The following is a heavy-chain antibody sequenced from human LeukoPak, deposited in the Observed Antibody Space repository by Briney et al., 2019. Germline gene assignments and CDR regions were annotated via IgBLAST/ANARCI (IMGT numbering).Heavy chain of an antibody. J-gene: IGHJ5*02. CDR3: ARGLTTVTRKAPRRGTFDR. V-gene: IGHV4-34*01. D-gene: IGHD4-17*01. CDR2: INHSGST. CDR1: GGSFSGYY. Sequence: SETLSLTCAVYGGSFSGYYWSWIRQPPGKGLEWIGEINHSGSTNYNPSLKSRVTISVDTSKNQFSLKLSSVTAADTAVYYCARGLTTVTRKAPRRGTFDRWGQGTLVTVSS.